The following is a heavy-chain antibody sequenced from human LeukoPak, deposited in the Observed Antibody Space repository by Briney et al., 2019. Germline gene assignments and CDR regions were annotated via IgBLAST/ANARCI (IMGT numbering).Heavy chain of an antibody. CDR2: INHSGST. J-gene: IGHJ4*02. D-gene: IGHD3-22*01. Sequence: SETLSLTCTVSGGSISSYYWSWIRRPPGKGLEWIGEINHSGSTNYNPSLKSRVTISVDTSKNQFSLKLSSVTAADTAVYCCARAPAYYYDSNYFDYWGQGTLVTVSS. V-gene: IGHV4-34*01. CDR1: GGSISSYY. CDR3: ARAPAYYYDSNYFDY.